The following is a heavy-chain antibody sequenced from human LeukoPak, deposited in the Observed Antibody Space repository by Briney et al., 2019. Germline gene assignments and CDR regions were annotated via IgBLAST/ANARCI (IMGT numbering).Heavy chain of an antibody. D-gene: IGHD3-22*01. J-gene: IGHJ4*02. CDR1: GFTFSSSG. CDR3: ARGYYDSSGYYQVSY. Sequence: PGRSLRLSCAAPGFTFSSSGMHWVRQAPGKGLEWVAVISYDGSNKDFADSPKGRFTISRDNSKNTLYLQKNSLRAEDTAVDYCARGYYDSSGYYQVSYWGQGTLVTVSS. CDR2: ISYDGSNK. V-gene: IGHV3-30*03.